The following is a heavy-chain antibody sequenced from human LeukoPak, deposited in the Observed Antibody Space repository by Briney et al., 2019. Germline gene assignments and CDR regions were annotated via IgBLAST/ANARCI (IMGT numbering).Heavy chain of an antibody. J-gene: IGHJ4*02. CDR3: ARTASTTLPVLTFSDY. D-gene: IGHD1-1*01. CDR1: GFSLKSGGMC. CDR2: IDWDDDR. V-gene: IGHV2-70*11. Sequence: SGPTLVNPTHTLTLTCTFSGFSLKSGGMCVSWIRQPPGKALEWLARIDWDDDRYYNTSLKTRLTISKDTSTNQVFLTLTNMDPADTATYYCARTASTTLPVLTFSDYWGQGKLVTVSS.